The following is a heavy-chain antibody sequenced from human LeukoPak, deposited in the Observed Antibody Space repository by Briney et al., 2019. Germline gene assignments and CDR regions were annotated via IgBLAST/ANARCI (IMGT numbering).Heavy chain of an antibody. CDR3: ARGRPWLVLRGGGQYFQH. D-gene: IGHD6-19*01. CDR2: INPNSGGT. V-gene: IGHV1-2*04. CDR1: GYTFTGYY. J-gene: IGHJ1*01. Sequence: GASVKASCKASGYTFTGYYMHWVRQAPGQGLEWMGWINPNSGGTNYAQKFQGWVTMTRDTSISTAYMELSRPRSDDTAVYYCARGRPWLVLRGGGQYFQHWGQGTLVTVSS.